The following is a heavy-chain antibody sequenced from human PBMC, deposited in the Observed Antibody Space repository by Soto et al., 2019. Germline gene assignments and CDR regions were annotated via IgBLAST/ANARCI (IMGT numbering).Heavy chain of an antibody. CDR2: IDPRDSYT. CDR3: ARLYCSSSTCDSWFDP. D-gene: IGHD2-2*01. V-gene: IGHV5-10-1*01. CDR1: GYTFTTFW. Sequence: PGESLKISCTGFGYTFTTFWISWVRQMPGRGLEWMGRIDPRDSYTNYSPSFQGHVTISVAKSISTAYLQWGSLKASDTAMYYCARLYCSSSTCDSWFDPWGQGTLVTVSS. J-gene: IGHJ5*02.